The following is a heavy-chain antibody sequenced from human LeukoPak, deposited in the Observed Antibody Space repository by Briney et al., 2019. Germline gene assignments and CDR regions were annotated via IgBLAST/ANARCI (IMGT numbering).Heavy chain of an antibody. J-gene: IGHJ4*02. CDR3: ARHRASYYDILTGYYRLYYFDY. V-gene: IGHV4-39*01. Sequence: SETQSLTCTVSGGSISSSSYYWGWIRQPPGKGLEWIGSIYYSGSTYYNPSLKSRVTISVDTSKNQFSLKLSSVTAADTAVYYCARHRASYYDILTGYYRLYYFDYWGQGTLVTVSS. D-gene: IGHD3-9*01. CDR1: GGSISSSSYY. CDR2: IYYSGST.